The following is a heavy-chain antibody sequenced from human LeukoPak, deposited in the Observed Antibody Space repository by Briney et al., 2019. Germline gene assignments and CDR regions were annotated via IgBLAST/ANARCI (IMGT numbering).Heavy chain of an antibody. J-gene: IGHJ4*02. CDR2: IIPIFGTA. V-gene: IGHV1-69*13. Sequence: SVKVSCKASGGTFSSYAISWVRQAPGQGLEWMGGIIPIFGTANYAQKFQGRVTITADESTSTAYMELSSLRSEDTAVYYCATPAVGGADLAWHRILGYWGQGTLVTVSS. CDR3: ATPAVGGADLAWHRILGY. CDR1: GGTFSSYA. D-gene: IGHD1-26*01.